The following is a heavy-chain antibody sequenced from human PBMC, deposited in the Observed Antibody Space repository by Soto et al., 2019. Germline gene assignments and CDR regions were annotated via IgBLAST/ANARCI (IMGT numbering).Heavy chain of an antibody. Sequence: ASVKVSCKASGYTFTSYGISWVRQAPGQGLEWMGWISAYNGNTNYAQRLQGRVTMTTDTSTSTAYMELRSLRSDDTAVYYCARGVVVAAPEYYYYYYGMDVWGRGTTVTVSS. CDR3: ARGVVVAAPEYYYYYYGMDV. CDR2: ISAYNGNT. V-gene: IGHV1-18*01. J-gene: IGHJ6*02. CDR1: GYTFTSYG. D-gene: IGHD2-15*01.